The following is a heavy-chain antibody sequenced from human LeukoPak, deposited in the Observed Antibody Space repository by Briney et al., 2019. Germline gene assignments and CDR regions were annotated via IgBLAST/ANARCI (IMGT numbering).Heavy chain of an antibody. V-gene: IGHV3-20*04. CDR3: AKDGGAIPSGEFDF. CDR1: GFTFDDYG. D-gene: IGHD3-16*01. J-gene: IGHJ2*01. CDR2: INWNGGST. Sequence: GGSLRLSCAASGFTFDDYGMSWVRQAPGKGLEWVSGINWNGGSTGYADSVKGRFTISRDNSKNTLYLQMNSLRAEDTAVYYCAKDGGAIPSGEFDFWGRGTLVTVSS.